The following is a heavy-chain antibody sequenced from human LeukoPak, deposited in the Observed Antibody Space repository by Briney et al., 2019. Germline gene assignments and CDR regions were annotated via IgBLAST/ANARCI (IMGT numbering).Heavy chain of an antibody. CDR2: IYYSGST. J-gene: IGHJ4*02. CDR3: ARGARAGYNLEPFDY. V-gene: IGHV4-59*08. D-gene: IGHD5-24*01. CDR1: GGSISSYY. Sequence: PSETLSLTCTVSGGSISSYYWSWIRQPPGKGLEWIGYIYYSGSTKYNPSPKSRVTISVDTSKNQFSLKLRSVTAADTAVYYCARGARAGYNLEPFDYWGQGTLVTVSS.